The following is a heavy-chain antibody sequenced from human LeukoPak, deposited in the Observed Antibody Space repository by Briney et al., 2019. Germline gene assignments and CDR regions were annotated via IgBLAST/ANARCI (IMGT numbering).Heavy chain of an antibody. D-gene: IGHD3-9*01. J-gene: IGHJ6*02. V-gene: IGHV3-7*01. CDR1: GFTFSAYP. CDR3: TRSAIYYALDL. Sequence: PGGSLRLSCAASGFTFSAYPIEWVRQAPGKGLEWLASIKPDGSEKNYLDSVNGRFTISRDNGKNSLYLQLNSLRVEDTAIYYCTRSAIYYALDLWGQGTTVTV. CDR2: IKPDGSEK.